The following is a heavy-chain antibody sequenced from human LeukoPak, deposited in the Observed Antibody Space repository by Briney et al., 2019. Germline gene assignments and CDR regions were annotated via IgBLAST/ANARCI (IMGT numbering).Heavy chain of an antibody. V-gene: IGHV1-69*01. Sequence: SSVKVSCKASGGTFSSYAISWVRQAPGQGLEWMGGIISIFGTANYAQKFQGRVTITADESTSTAHMELSSLRSDDTAVYYCARPYYESSGLYVDAFDIWGQGTMVTVSS. D-gene: IGHD3-22*01. J-gene: IGHJ3*02. CDR3: ARPYYESSGLYVDAFDI. CDR2: IISIFGTA. CDR1: GGTFSSYA.